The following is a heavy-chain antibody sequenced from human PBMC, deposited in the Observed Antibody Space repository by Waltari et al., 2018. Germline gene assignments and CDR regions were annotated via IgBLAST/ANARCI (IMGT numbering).Heavy chain of an antibody. V-gene: IGHV3-48*01. CDR2: ISSSSSTI. Sequence: EVQLVESGGGLVQPGGSLRHSCAASGFTFSSYNMNWVRKAPGKGLEWVSYISSSSSTIYYADSVKGRFTISRDNAKNSLYLQMNSLRAEDTAVYYCARDSSGWYSNGMDVWGQGTTVTVSS. J-gene: IGHJ6*02. CDR1: GFTFSSYN. D-gene: IGHD6-19*01. CDR3: ARDSSGWYSNGMDV.